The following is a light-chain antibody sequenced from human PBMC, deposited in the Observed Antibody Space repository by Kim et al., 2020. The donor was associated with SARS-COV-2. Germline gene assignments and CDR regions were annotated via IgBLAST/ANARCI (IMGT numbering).Light chain of an antibody. CDR1: SRDRGANNC. J-gene: IGLJ2*01. V-gene: IGLV2-14*01. Sequence: GQATTSACNGNSRDRGANNCVAWYQQNPGKAPKLMIYEVSDRPSGVADRFSGSKSGNTASLTISGLQAEDEADYYCCSYTSSSTLVFGGGTKLTVL. CDR2: EVS. CDR3: CSYTSSSTLV.